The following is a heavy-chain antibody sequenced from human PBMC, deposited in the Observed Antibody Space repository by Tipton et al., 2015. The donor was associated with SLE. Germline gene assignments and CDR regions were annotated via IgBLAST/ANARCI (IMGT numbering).Heavy chain of an antibody. J-gene: IGHJ2*01. D-gene: IGHD4-23*01. CDR1: GGSFSGYY. CDR2: INHSGST. CDR3: ARGGGNANWYFDL. Sequence: AGLVKPSETLSLTCAVYGGSFSGYYWSWIRQPPGKGLEWIGEINHSGSTNYNPSLKSRITISVDTSKNQFSLKLSSVTAADTAVYYCARGGGNANWYFDLWGRGTLVTVSS. V-gene: IGHV4-34*01.